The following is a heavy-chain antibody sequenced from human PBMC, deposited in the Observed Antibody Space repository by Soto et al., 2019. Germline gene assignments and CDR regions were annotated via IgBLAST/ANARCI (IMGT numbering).Heavy chain of an antibody. D-gene: IGHD2-2*01. J-gene: IGHJ4*02. CDR2: TNHSGST. V-gene: IGHV4-34*01. CDR3: ANDFGVVVPAAPDY. Sequence: SESLSLTCAVYGGSSSGNYRSWIRQPPGKGLLWIRETNHSGSTNYNPSLKSRVTISVDTSKNQFSLKLSSVTAADTAVYYCANDFGVVVPAAPDYWGQGTLVTVSS. CDR1: GGSSSGNY.